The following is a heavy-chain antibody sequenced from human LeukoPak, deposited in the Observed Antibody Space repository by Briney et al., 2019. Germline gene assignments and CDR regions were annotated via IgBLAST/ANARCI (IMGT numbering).Heavy chain of an antibody. Sequence: ASVKASCKASGGAFSSYAISWVRQAPGQGLEWMGRIIPILGIANYAQKFQGSVTITADKSTSTAYMELSSLRSEDTAVYYCARVGTHEGFDPWGQGTLVTVSS. CDR2: IIPILGIA. D-gene: IGHD1-26*01. V-gene: IGHV1-69*04. CDR1: GGAFSSYA. J-gene: IGHJ5*02. CDR3: ARVGTHEGFDP.